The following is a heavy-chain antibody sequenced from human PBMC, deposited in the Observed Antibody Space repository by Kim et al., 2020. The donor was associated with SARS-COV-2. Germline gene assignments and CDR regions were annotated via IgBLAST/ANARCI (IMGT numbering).Heavy chain of an antibody. CDR2: IYYSGST. CDR1: GGSISSSSYY. CDR3: AGDIKGYYYDTGSYGMDV. V-gene: IGHV4-39*07. J-gene: IGHJ6*02. Sequence: SETLSLTCTVSGGSISSSSYYWGWIRQPPGKGLEWIGSIYYSGSTYYNPSLKSRVTIEVDTSKNQFSLKLSIVIAADTAVYYCAGDIKGYYYDTGSYGMDVWRQGTTVTLSS. D-gene: IGHD3-22*01.